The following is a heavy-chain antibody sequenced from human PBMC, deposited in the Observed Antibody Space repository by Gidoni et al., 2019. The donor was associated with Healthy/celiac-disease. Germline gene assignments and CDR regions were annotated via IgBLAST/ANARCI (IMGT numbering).Heavy chain of an antibody. J-gene: IGHJ4*02. CDR2: ISFDGSNE. V-gene: IGHV3-30*19. CDR1: GFTFNSYG. Sequence: VVQPGRSLRLSCAASGFTFNSYGMHWVRQAPGKGLEWVAFISFDGSNEYYADSGKGRFTISRDTSKNTLYMHMNSLRADDTAVYHCARDPGGTTFDYWGQGTLVTVSS. D-gene: IGHD3-16*01. CDR3: ARDPGGTTFDY.